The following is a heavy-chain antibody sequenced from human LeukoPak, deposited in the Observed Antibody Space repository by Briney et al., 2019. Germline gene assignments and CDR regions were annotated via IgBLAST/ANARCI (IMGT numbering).Heavy chain of an antibody. CDR2: IKQDGSEK. J-gene: IGHJ4*02. CDR1: AFTFRSYW. V-gene: IGHV3-7*03. CDR3: ARGPVSSSGFFGY. D-gene: IGHD6-19*01. Sequence: GGSLRLSCAAPAFTFRSYWMSWVRQAPGKGLEWVANIKQDGSEKYYVDSVKGRFTISRDNAKKSLYLQMNSLRAEDTAVYYCARGPVSSSGFFGYWGQGTLVTVSS.